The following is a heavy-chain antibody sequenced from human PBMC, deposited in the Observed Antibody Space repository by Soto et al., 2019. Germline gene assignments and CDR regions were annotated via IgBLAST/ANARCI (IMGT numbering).Heavy chain of an antibody. V-gene: IGHV1-69*12. J-gene: IGHJ3*02. CDR3: SSGEDTLVLTAWGPFDI. CDR2: FMSMSGIA. CDR1: GGIFNTYA. D-gene: IGHD2-21*02. Sequence: VQLVQSGAELKKPGSSVKVSCEVSGGIFNTYAISWVRQAPGQGLDWMGGFMSMSGIANSAQKFQDRFTITADELTSTVYLELTSLRSDDTAVYYCSSGEDTLVLTAWGPFDIWGQGTMVTVSS.